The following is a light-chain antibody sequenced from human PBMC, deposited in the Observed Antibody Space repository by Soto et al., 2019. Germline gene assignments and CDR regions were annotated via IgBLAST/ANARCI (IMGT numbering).Light chain of an antibody. CDR2: GND. CDR3: AAWDDSLIGYYV. CDR1: SSNIGSNT. V-gene: IGLV1-44*01. J-gene: IGLJ1*01. Sequence: QSVLTQPPSVSGTPGQRVIISCSGSSSNIGSNTANWYQQLPGMAPRLLIHGNDQRPSGVPDRFSGSKSGTSASLAISGLKSDDEADYYCAAWDDSLIGYYVFGTGTKV.